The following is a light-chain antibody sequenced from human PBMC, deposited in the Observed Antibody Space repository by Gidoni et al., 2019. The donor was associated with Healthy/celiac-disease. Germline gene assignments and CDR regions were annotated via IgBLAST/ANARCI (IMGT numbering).Light chain of an antibody. CDR3: QQRSNWPRLT. Sequence: EIVFTHSPATLSLSPGERATLSCRASQSVSSYLAWYQQKPGQAPRLLIYDASNRDTGIPARFSGSGSGTDFTLTISSLEPEDFAVYYCQQRSNWPRLTFGGGTKVEIK. J-gene: IGKJ4*01. CDR2: DAS. CDR1: QSVSSY. V-gene: IGKV3-11*01.